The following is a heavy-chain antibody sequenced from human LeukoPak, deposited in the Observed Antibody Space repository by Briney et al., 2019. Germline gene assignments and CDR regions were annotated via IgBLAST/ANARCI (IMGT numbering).Heavy chain of an antibody. Sequence: VASVKVSCKASGYRLSRYGISWVRQAPGQGPEWVGWVSVFNGDTKYAQKFQGRVTVTTEISTDTAYMELSSLRSDDTGVYYCARGHGYYYYMDVWGQGTTVTVSS. CDR1: GYRLSRYG. V-gene: IGHV1-18*01. D-gene: IGHD3-3*01. CDR2: VSVFNGDT. J-gene: IGHJ6*03. CDR3: ARGHGYYYYMDV.